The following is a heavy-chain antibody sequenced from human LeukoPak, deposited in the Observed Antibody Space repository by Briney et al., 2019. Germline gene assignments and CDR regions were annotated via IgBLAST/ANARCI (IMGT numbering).Heavy chain of an antibody. D-gene: IGHD5-24*01. CDR2: INPNSGGT. V-gene: IGHV1-2*06. CDR3: ARDGYNRLPFDY. CDR1: GYTFTGYY. J-gene: IGHJ4*02. Sequence: ASVKVSCKASGYTFTGYYMHWVRQAPGQGLEWMGRINPNSGGTNYAQKFQGRVTMTRDTSIGTAYMELSRLRSDDTAVCYCARDGYNRLPFDYWGQGTLVTVSS.